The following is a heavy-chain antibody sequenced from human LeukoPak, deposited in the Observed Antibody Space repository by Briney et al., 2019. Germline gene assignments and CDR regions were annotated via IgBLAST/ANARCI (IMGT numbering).Heavy chain of an antibody. Sequence: GGSLRLSCAASGFTFSSYAMSWVRQAPGKGLEWVSAISGSGGSTYYADSVKGRFTISRDSSKHTLYLQMNALRAEDTAVYYCAKDRVEAQNYYYGMDVWGQGTTVTVSS. CDR3: AKDRVEAQNYYYGMDV. J-gene: IGHJ6*02. V-gene: IGHV3-23*01. CDR1: GFTFSSYA. D-gene: IGHD1-26*01. CDR2: ISGSGGST.